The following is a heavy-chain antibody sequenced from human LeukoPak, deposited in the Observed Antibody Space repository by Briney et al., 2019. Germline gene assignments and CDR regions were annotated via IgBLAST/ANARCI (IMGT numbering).Heavy chain of an antibody. CDR2: IYYSGST. CDR3: ATEIQNIAGRVY. J-gene: IGHJ4*02. V-gene: IGHV4-59*01. Sequence: PSETLSLTCTVSGGSISSYYWSWIRQPPGKGLEWIGYIYYSGSTNYNPSLKSRVTISADTSKKQFSLKLRSVTAADTAVYYCATEIQNIAGRVYWGQGTLVTVSS. D-gene: IGHD6-6*01. CDR1: GGSISSYY.